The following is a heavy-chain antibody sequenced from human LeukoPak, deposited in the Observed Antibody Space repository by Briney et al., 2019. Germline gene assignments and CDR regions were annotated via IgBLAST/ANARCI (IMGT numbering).Heavy chain of an antibody. V-gene: IGHV4-59*01. CDR1: GGSISSYY. J-gene: IGHJ4*02. CDR3: ATTPSGWYGLGY. Sequence: PETLSLTCTVSGGSISSYYWSWIRQPPGKGLEWIGYIYYSGSTNYNPSLKSRVTISVDTSKNQFSLKLSSVTAADTAVYYCATTPSGWYGLGYWGQGTLVTVSS. D-gene: IGHD6-19*01. CDR2: IYYSGST.